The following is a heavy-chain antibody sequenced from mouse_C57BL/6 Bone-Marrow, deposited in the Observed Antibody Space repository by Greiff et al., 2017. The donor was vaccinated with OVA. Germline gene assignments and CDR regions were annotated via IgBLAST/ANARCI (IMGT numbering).Heavy chain of an antibody. D-gene: IGHD1-1*01. Sequence: VKLMESGPELVKPGASVKISCKASGYAFSSSWMNWVKQRPGKGLEWIGRIYPGDGDTNYNGKFKGKATLTADKSSSTAYMQLSSLTSEDSAVYFCARGRIYYYGTNFAYWGQGTLVTVSA. CDR3: ARGRIYYYGTNFAY. CDR2: IYPGDGDT. J-gene: IGHJ3*01. V-gene: IGHV1-82*01. CDR1: GYAFSSSW.